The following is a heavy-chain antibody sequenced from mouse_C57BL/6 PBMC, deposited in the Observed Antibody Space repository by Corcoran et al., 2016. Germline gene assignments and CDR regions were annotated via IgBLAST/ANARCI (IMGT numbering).Heavy chain of an antibody. CDR1: GYTFTDYY. Sequence: EVQLQQSGPELVKPGASVKISCKASGYTFTDYYMNWVKQSHGKSLEWIGDINPNNGGTSYNQKFKGKATLTVDKSSSTAYMELRSLTSEDSAVYYCAREEYYDYALFFWGQGTTLTVSS. CDR2: INPNNGGT. J-gene: IGHJ2*01. CDR3: AREEYYDYALFF. D-gene: IGHD2-4*01. V-gene: IGHV1-26*01.